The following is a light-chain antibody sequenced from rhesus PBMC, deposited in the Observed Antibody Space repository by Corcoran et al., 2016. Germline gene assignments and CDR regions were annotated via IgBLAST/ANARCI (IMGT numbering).Light chain of an antibody. CDR1: SSDIGGYNY. Sequence: QAALTQPPSVSGSPGQSVTISCTGTSSDIGGYNYVSWYQQHPGKAPKLIIYDVNKRPSGVSDRFSGSKSGNTASLTISGLQAEDEADYYCSSYAGSSTLYIFGAGTRLTVL. CDR2: DVN. CDR3: SSYAGSSTLYI. V-gene: IGLV2-23*01. J-gene: IGLJ1*01.